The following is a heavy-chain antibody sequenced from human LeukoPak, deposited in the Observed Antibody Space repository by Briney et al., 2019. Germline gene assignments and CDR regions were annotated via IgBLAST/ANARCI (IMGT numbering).Heavy chain of an antibody. CDR2: IYHSGNT. CDR1: GYSISSGYY. D-gene: IGHD3-10*01. J-gene: IGHJ4*02. V-gene: IGHV4-38-2*02. Sequence: SETLSLTCTVSGYSISSGYYWAWVRQPPGKGLELIGNIYHSGNTYYNPSLKSRITISVGTSKNQFSLKLNSVTAADTAVYYCASFYGSGFNFDYWGQGTLVTVSS. CDR3: ASFYGSGFNFDY.